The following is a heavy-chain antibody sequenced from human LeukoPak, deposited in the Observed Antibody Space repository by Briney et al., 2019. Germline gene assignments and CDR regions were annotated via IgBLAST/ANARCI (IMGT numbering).Heavy chain of an antibody. V-gene: IGHV4-39*01. CDR3: ARQICGYADY. CDR1: GGSISSSSYS. J-gene: IGHJ4*02. Sequence: PSETLSLTCTVSGGSISSSSYSWGWIRQAPGKGLEWIGIIYYSGSTYYNPSLKSRVTISVDTSKNQFSLRLSSVTAADTAVYYCARQICGYADYWGQGTLVTVSS. D-gene: IGHD3-22*01. CDR2: IYYSGST.